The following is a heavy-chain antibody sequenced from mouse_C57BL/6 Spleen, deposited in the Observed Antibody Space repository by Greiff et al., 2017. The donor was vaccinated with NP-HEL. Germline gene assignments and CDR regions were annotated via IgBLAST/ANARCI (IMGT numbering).Heavy chain of an antibody. CDR1: GFNIKNTY. J-gene: IGHJ4*01. Sequence: VQLQQSAAELVRPGASVKLSCTASGFNIKNTYMLWVKQRPEQGLEWIGRIDPANGNTKYAPKFQGKATITADTSSNTAYLQLSSLTSKDTAIYYFARGRYAMDYWGQGTSVTVSS. CDR3: ARGRYAMDY. CDR2: IDPANGNT. V-gene: IGHV14-3*01.